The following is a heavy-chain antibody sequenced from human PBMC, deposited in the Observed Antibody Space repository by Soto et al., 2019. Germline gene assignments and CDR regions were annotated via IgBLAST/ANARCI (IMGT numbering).Heavy chain of an antibody. Sequence: GESLKISCKGSGYSFTSYWIGWVRQMPGKGLEWMGIIYPGDSDTRYSPSFQGQVTISADKSISTAYLQWSSLKASDTAMYYCARQILGENIVVVPAAIDGWFDPWGQGTLVTVSS. D-gene: IGHD2-2*02. V-gene: IGHV5-51*01. CDR1: GYSFTSYW. J-gene: IGHJ5*02. CDR2: IYPGDSDT. CDR3: ARQILGENIVVVPAAIDGWFDP.